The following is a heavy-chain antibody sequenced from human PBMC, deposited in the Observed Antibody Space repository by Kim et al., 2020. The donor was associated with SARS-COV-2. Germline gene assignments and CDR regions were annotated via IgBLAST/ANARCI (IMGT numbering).Heavy chain of an antibody. CDR2: ISSSGSTI. CDR3: ARDQPNQNRLTSSWRQKQAGLDY. J-gene: IGHJ4*02. D-gene: IGHD6-13*01. CDR1: GFTFSDYY. V-gene: IGHV3-11*01. Sequence: GGSLRLSCAASGFTFSDYYMSWIRQAPGKGLEWVSYISSSGSTIYYADSVKGRFTISRDNAKNSLYLQMNSLRAEDTAVYYCARDQPNQNRLTSSWRQKQAGLDYWGQGTLVTVSS.